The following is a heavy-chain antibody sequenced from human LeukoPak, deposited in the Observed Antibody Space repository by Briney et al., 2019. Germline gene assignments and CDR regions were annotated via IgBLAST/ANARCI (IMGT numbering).Heavy chain of an antibody. Sequence: GGSLRLSCAASGFTFSSYAMSWVRQAPGKGLEWVSVISGSGGNTYYADSVKARFIISRDNSKNTLYLQMNSLRAEDTAVYYCAKTKYCGSTSCFLDAFDIWGQGKMVTVPS. CDR3: AKTKYCGSTSCFLDAFDI. CDR2: ISGSGGNT. J-gene: IGHJ3*02. V-gene: IGHV3-23*01. D-gene: IGHD2-2*01. CDR1: GFTFSSYA.